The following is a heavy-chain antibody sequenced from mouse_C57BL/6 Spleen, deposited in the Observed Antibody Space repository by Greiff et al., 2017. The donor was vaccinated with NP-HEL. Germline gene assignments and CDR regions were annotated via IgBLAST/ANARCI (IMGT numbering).Heavy chain of an antibody. Sequence: QVQLKESGPELVKPGASVKISCKASGYSFTSYYIHWVKQRPGQGLEWIGWIYPGSGNTKYNEKFKGKATLTADTSSSTAYMQLSSLTSEDSAVYYCARGRNGYDEGFDYWGQGTLVTVSA. J-gene: IGHJ3*01. CDR1: GYSFTSYY. CDR3: ARGRNGYDEGFDY. D-gene: IGHD2-2*01. CDR2: IYPGSGNT. V-gene: IGHV1-66*01.